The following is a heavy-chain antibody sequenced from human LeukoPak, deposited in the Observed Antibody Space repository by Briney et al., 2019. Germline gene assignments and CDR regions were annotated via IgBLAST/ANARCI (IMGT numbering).Heavy chain of an antibody. CDR1: GFTFSSY. Sequence: LRLSCAASGFTFSSYWSWIRQPPGKGLEWIGYIYYSGSTYYNPSLKSRVTISVDTSKHQFSLKLSSVTAADTAVYYCAREVTIFGVVAHYMDVWGKGTTVTVSS. D-gene: IGHD3-3*01. CDR3: AREVTIFGVVAHYMDV. V-gene: IGHV4-30-4*08. J-gene: IGHJ6*03. CDR2: IYYSGST.